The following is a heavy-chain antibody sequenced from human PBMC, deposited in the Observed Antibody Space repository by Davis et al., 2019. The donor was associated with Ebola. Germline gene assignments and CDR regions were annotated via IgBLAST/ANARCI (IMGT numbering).Heavy chain of an antibody. V-gene: IGHV3-33*01. Sequence: GGSLRLSCAASGFTFSSYGMHWVRQAPGKGLEWVAVIWYDGSNKYYADSVKGRFTISRDNSKNTLYLQMNSLRAEDTAVYYCARGLNSAGRGADLDYWGQGTLVTVSS. CDR2: IWYDGSNK. J-gene: IGHJ4*02. CDR1: GFTFSSYG. CDR3: ARGLNSAGRGADLDY. D-gene: IGHD1-26*01.